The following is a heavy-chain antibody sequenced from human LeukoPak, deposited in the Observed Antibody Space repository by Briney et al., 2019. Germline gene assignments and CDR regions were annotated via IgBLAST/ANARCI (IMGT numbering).Heavy chain of an antibody. CDR1: GFTFSSYC. CDR3: AKESRYYDILTGYPGY. Sequence: GGSLRLSCAASGFTFSSYCMSCVSQHPRKGREWVLALSGSGSSTYYADSVKGRFTITRDNSKNTLYLQMNSLRTADTAVHYCAKESRYYDILTGYPGYWGQGTLVTVSS. CDR2: LSGSGSST. D-gene: IGHD3-9*01. J-gene: IGHJ4*02. V-gene: IGHV3-23*01.